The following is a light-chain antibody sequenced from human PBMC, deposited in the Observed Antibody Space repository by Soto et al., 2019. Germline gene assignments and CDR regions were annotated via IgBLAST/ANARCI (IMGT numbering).Light chain of an antibody. CDR2: AVS. J-gene: IGLJ7*01. V-gene: IGLV2-23*02. CDR3: CSYGGSRAV. Sequence: QSALTQPASVSGSPGQSITISCTGTSSDVGSHNLVSWYQQHPGQAPKLMIYAVSKRPVGVSARFSASKSGNTASLTISGLQAEDESDYYCCSYGGSRAVFGGGTQLTVL. CDR1: SSDVGSHNL.